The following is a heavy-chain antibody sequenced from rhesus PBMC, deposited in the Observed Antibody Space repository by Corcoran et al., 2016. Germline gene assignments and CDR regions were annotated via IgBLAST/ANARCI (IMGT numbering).Heavy chain of an antibody. CDR1: GASIRSNY. Sequence: QVPLQESGPGLVKPSETLSLTCAVSGASIRSNYWIWIRQPPGTGLEWIGRIYGSGGSTDYNPSLKSRVTISTDTSKNQFSLKLSSVTAADTAVYYCATALGGWSRDWFDYWGQGVLVTVSS. V-gene: IGHV4-160*01. CDR3: ATALGGWSRDWFDY. CDR2: IYGSGGST. J-gene: IGHJ4*01. D-gene: IGHD6-37*01.